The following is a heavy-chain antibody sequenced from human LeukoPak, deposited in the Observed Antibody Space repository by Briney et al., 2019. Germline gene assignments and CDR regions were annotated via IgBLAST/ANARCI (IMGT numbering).Heavy chain of an antibody. J-gene: IGHJ4*02. Sequence: ASVKVSCKASGYTFTSYAIHWVRQAPGQRLEWMGWTDAGNGKTKYSQNFQGRVTITRDTSATTAYMDLSSLRSEDTAVYYCARARWTSTATTYYLDHWGQGTLVTVSS. CDR1: GYTFTSYA. V-gene: IGHV1-3*01. CDR2: TDAGNGKT. CDR3: ARARWTSTATTYYLDH. D-gene: IGHD4-17*01.